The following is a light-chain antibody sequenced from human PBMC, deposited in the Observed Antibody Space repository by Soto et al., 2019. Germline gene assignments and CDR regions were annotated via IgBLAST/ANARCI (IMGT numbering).Light chain of an antibody. CDR3: QQHYDSWT. CDR2: WAS. J-gene: IGKJ1*01. CDR1: QSVLSTSNNKNY. V-gene: IGKV4-1*01. Sequence: DMVMTQSPDSVAVSLGERATINRKSSQSVLSTSNNKNYLVWYQQKPGQPPKLLISWASSRESGVPDRFSGSGSGTDFTLTISSLQAEDVAVYYCQQHYDSWTFGQGTKVEIK.